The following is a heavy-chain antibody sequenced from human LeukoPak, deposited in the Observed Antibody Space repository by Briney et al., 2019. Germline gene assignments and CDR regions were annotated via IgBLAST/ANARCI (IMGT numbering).Heavy chain of an antibody. CDR3: AKPYYYDSSGYYYYYYSGMDV. Sequence: ASVMVSCKASGDTFRNYYIHWLRQAPGQGLEWMGIMNPTLGTTTQTQIFQDRVTMTRDKSTGTVHMELSGLRPDDTAVYYCAKPYYYDSSGYYYYYYSGMDVWGQGTTVTVS. CDR1: GDTFRNYY. V-gene: IGHV1-46*01. J-gene: IGHJ6*02. D-gene: IGHD3-22*01. CDR2: MNPTLGTT.